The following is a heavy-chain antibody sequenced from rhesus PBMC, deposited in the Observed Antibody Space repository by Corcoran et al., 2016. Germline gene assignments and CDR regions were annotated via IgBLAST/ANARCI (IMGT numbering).Heavy chain of an antibody. CDR2: NNYGGRT. CDR1: GGPISSGYYY. CDR3: ARRQGAAGTFDY. V-gene: IGHV4-122*02. Sequence: QVQLQESGPGLVKPSETLSLTCAVSGGPISSGYYYWSWIRQPPGKGLEGIGYNNYGGRTSYKPSLKSRVTMSRDTSKNQVSLKLSSVTAADTAVYYCARRQGAAGTFDYWGQGVLVTVSS. D-gene: IGHD1-1*01. J-gene: IGHJ4*01.